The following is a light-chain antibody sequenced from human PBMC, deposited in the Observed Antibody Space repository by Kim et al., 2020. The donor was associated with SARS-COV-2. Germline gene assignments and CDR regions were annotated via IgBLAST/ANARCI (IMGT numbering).Light chain of an antibody. CDR2: DVS. CDR3: SSYAVSNRYV. J-gene: IGLJ1*01. V-gene: IGLV2-8*01. Sequence: GRPITITRTGISSDFGFYKRVSWLQRHPGKAPIVIIYDVSERPSGVPDRFAGSKSGNTASVTVSGLQAEDEVDYYCSSYAVSNRYVFGTGTKVTVL. CDR1: SSDFGFYKR.